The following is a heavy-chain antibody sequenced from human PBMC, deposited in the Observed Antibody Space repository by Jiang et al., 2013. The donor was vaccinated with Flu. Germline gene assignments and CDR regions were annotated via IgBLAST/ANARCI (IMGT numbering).Heavy chain of an antibody. J-gene: IGHJ6*02. V-gene: IGHV3-23*04. CDR3: AKNGDHGRTVIFGVVIKGMDV. CDR2: ISGSGGST. Sequence: QLVESGGGLVQPGGSLRLSCAASGFTFSSYAMSWVRQAPGKGLEWVSAISGSGGSTYYADSVKGRFTISRDNSKNTLYLQMNSLRAEDTAVYYCAKNGDHGRTVIFGVVIKGMDVWGQGTTVTVSS. D-gene: IGHD3-3*01. CDR1: GFTFSSYA.